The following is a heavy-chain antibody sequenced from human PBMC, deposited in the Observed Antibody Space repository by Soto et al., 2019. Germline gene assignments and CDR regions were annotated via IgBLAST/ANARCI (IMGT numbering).Heavy chain of an antibody. V-gene: IGHV3-30-3*01. CDR2: ISYDGSNK. Sequence: PGGSLRLSCAASGFTFSSYAMHWVRQAPGKGLDWVAVISYDGSNKYYADSVKGRFTISRDNSKNTLYLQMNSLRAEDTAVYYCARDGGIAVAGTYYYYGMDVWGQGTTVTVSS. CDR3: ARDGGIAVAGTYYYYGMDV. D-gene: IGHD6-19*01. J-gene: IGHJ6*02. CDR1: GFTFSSYA.